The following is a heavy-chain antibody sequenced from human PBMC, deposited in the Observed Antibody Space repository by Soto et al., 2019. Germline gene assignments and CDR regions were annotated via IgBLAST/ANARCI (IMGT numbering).Heavy chain of an antibody. CDR3: ARDQGGGRYFDWLFLDY. Sequence: QVQLVQSGAEVKKPGASVKVSCKASGYTFTGYYMHWVRQAPGQGLEWMGWINPNSGGTNYAQKFQGWVTMTRDTSISTAYMELSRLRSDDTAVYYCARDQGGGRYFDWLFLDYWGQGTLVTVSS. CDR2: INPNSGGT. J-gene: IGHJ4*02. V-gene: IGHV1-2*04. D-gene: IGHD3-9*01. CDR1: GYTFTGYY.